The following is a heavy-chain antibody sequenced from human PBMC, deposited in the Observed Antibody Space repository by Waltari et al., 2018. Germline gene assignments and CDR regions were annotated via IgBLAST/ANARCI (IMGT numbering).Heavy chain of an antibody. D-gene: IGHD2-15*01. V-gene: IGHV3-53*01. Sequence: EVQLVESGGGLIQPGGSLRLSCAASGFTVSSNYMSWVRQAPGKGLEWVSVIYSGGSRYYADSGKGRVTISRDNSKNTLYLQMNSLRAEDTAVDYWAKSAGDCSGGSCHGDYGMDVWGQGTTGTVSS. CDR1: GFTVSSNY. J-gene: IGHJ6*02. CDR2: IYSGGSR. CDR3: AKSAGDCSGGSCHGDYGMDV.